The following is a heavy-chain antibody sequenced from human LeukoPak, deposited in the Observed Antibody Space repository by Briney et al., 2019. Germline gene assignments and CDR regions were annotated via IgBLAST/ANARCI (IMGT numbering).Heavy chain of an antibody. CDR2: IYSSGST. V-gene: IGHV4-31*03. J-gene: IGHJ4*02. D-gene: IGHD5-18*01. Sequence: SQTLSLTCTVSGASVSSGDYYWSWIRQHPGKGLEWIGYIYSSGSTYYSPSLKSRITISLDTSETQFSLKLTSVTAADTAMYYCAIGRGYSYGPSDYWGLGTLVTVSS. CDR3: AIGRGYSYGPSDY. CDR1: GASVSSGDYY.